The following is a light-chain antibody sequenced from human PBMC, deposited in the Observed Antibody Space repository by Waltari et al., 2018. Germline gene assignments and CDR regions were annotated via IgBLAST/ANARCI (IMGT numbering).Light chain of an antibody. V-gene: IGLV4-69*01. Sequence: QLVLTQSPSASASLGASVKLTCTLSSGHSNYVIAWHQQLPEKGPRYLMKLNPDGSHSKGDGIPDRVSGSSSGAECYLTISSLQSEDEADYYCQTWDTGIQVFGGGTKLTVL. J-gene: IGLJ2*01. CDR3: QTWDTGIQV. CDR1: SGHSNYV. CDR2: LNPDGSH.